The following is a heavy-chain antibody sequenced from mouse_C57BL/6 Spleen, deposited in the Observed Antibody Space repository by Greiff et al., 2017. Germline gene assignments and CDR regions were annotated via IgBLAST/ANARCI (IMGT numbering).Heavy chain of an antibody. V-gene: IGHV1-80*01. CDR2: IYPGDGDT. D-gene: IGHD1-1*01. Sequence: QVQLQQSGAELVKPGASVKISCKASGYAFSSYWMNWVKQRPGKGLEWIGQIYPGDGDTNYNGKFKGKATLTADKSSSTAYMQLSSLTSEDSAVYFCARGDSHYGLDDWGQGTTLTVSS. J-gene: IGHJ2*01. CDR1: GYAFSSYW. CDR3: ARGDSHYGLDD.